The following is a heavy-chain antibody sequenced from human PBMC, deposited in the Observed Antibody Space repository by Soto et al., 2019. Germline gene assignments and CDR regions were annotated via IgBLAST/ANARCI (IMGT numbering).Heavy chain of an antibody. CDR2: IRSKANSYAT. CDR1: GFTFSGSA. CDR3: TRLELLGIDY. J-gene: IGHJ4*02. V-gene: IGHV3-73*01. D-gene: IGHD1-26*01. Sequence: EVQLVESGGGLVQPGGSLKLSCAASGFTFSGSAMHWVRQASGKGLEWVGRIRSKANSYATAYAASVKGRFTISRDDSKNTEYLRMNSLKTEDTAVYYCTRLELLGIDYWGQGTLVTVSS.